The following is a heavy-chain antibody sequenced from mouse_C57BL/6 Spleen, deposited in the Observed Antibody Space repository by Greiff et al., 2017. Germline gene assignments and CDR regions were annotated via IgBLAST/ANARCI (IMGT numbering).Heavy chain of an antibody. D-gene: IGHD1-1*01. V-gene: IGHV1-80*01. CDR1: GYAFSSYW. J-gene: IGHJ4*01. CDR3: ARSPLYDGSSYAMDY. CDR2: IYPGDGDT. Sequence: VKLVESGAELVKPGASVKISCKASGYAFSSYWMNWVKQRPGKGLEWIGQIYPGDGDTNYNGKFKGKATLTADKSSSTAYMQLSSLTSEDSAVYFCARSPLYDGSSYAMDYWGQGTSVTVSS.